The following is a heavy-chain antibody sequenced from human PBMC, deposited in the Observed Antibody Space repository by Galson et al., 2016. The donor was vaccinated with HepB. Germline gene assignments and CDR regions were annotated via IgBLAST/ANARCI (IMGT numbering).Heavy chain of an antibody. V-gene: IGHV3-30*18. CDR3: AKDGGEWVWFGELQYYFDY. CDR2: ISYDGSNK. J-gene: IGHJ4*02. D-gene: IGHD3-10*01. Sequence: LRLSCAASGFTFSSYGMHWVRQAPGKGLEWVAVISYDGSNKYYADSVKGRFTISRDNSKNTLYLQMNSLRAEDTAVYYCAKDGGEWVWFGELQYYFDYWGQGTLVTVSS. CDR1: GFTFSSYG.